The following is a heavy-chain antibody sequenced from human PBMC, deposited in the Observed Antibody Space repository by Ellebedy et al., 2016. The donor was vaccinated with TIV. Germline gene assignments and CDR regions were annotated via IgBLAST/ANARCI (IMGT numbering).Heavy chain of an antibody. Sequence: GSLRLSCAASGFTFDDYAMHWVRQAPGKGLEWIGFIHYSGTTTYNPSLNSRVTMSVDTSKNQFSLRLSSVTAADTAVYFCAKYYCPNGVCYHFDYWGRGTLVTVSS. D-gene: IGHD2-8*01. J-gene: IGHJ4*02. CDR1: GFTFDDYA. CDR2: IHYSGTT. CDR3: AKYYCPNGVCYHFDY. V-gene: IGHV4-59*01.